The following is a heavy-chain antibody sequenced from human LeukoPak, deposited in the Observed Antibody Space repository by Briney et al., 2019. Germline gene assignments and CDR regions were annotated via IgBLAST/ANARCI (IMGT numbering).Heavy chain of an antibody. J-gene: IGHJ4*02. CDR2: IDPDTGDT. V-gene: IGHV1-2*02. CDR1: GYTFIDHY. D-gene: IGHD3-22*01. CDR3: ARAGHNSNSGGYDF. Sequence: ASVKVSCKPSGYTFIDHYLHWVRQAPGQGLESLGWIDPDTGDTNYPQKFQGRVTMTRDTSSSTAYMELNRLRSDDTAVYYCARAGHNSNSGGYDFWGLGTLVAVSS.